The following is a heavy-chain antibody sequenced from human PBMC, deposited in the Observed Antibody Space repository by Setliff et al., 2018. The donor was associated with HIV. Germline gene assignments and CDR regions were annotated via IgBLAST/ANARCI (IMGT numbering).Heavy chain of an antibody. Sequence: PGGSLRLSCAASGFTFGSYAMHWVRQAPGKGLEWVAVILYDGTNKNYADSVKGRFTISRDNAKNSLYLQMNSLRAEDTAMYYCARDWRHGYDLNFDYWGQGTLVTVSS. CDR1: GFTFGSYA. J-gene: IGHJ4*02. V-gene: IGHV3-30*04. CDR3: ARDWRHGYDLNFDY. D-gene: IGHD5-12*01. CDR2: ILYDGTNK.